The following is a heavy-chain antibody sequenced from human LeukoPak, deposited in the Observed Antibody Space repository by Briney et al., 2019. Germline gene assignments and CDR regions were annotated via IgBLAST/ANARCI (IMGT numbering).Heavy chain of an antibody. Sequence: GRSLRLSCAASGFTFDDYAMHWVRQAPGKGLEWVSGISWNSGSIGYADSVKGRFTISRDNAKNSLYLQMNSLRVADTAVYYCVSEGYNYYGMDVWGQGTTVTVSS. CDR3: VSEGYNYYGMDV. J-gene: IGHJ6*02. D-gene: IGHD6-19*01. CDR2: ISWNSGSI. V-gene: IGHV3-9*01. CDR1: GFTFDDYA.